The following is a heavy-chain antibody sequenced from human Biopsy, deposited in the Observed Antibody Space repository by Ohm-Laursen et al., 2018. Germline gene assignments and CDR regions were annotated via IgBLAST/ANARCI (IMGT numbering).Heavy chain of an antibody. V-gene: IGHV1-2*02. D-gene: IGHD3-3*01. CDR2: INPKSGGT. J-gene: IGHJ4*02. CDR1: GYTFTGYY. Sequence: SVKVSCKASGYTFTGYYLHWVRQAPGQGLEWMGWINPKSGGTHYLEKFRGRVTMTRDTSISTAYMEVSSLRSDDTAIYYCARDLLEWSLPSWGQGALVTVSS. CDR3: ARDLLEWSLPS.